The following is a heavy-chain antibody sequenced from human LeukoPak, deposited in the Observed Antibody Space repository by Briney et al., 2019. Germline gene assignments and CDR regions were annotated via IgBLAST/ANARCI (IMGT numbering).Heavy chain of an antibody. CDR1: GYDFTKYA. D-gene: IGHD5-12*01. CDR3: ARGRRWLRANGGIYYMDV. Sequence: ASVKVSCKASGYDFTKYAVQWVRQAPGQGLEWMGWMNPNSGNTGYAQKFQGRVTITRNTSISTAYMELSSLRSEDTAVYYCARGRRWLRANGGIYYMDVWGKGTTVTVSS. CDR2: MNPNSGNT. V-gene: IGHV1-8*03. J-gene: IGHJ6*03.